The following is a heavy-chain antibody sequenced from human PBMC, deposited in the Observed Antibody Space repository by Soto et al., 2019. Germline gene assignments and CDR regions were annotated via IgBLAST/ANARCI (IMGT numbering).Heavy chain of an antibody. Sequence: SLRLSCSASGFTFSSYAMHWARQAPGKGLEYVSAISSNGGSTYYADSVKGRFTISRDNSKNTLYLQMSSLRAEDTAVYYCVKDGHSEMVYASPYWGQGTLVTVSS. V-gene: IGHV3-64D*08. CDR2: ISSNGGST. J-gene: IGHJ4*02. CDR3: VKDGHSEMVYASPY. CDR1: GFTFSSYA. D-gene: IGHD2-8*01.